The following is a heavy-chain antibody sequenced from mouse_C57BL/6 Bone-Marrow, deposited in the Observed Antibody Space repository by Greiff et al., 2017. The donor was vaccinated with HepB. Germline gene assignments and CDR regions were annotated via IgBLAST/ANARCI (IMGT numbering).Heavy chain of an antibody. CDR1: GYAFSSSW. D-gene: IGHD1-1*01. Sequence: VQLQQSGPELVKPGASVKISCKASGYAFSSSWMNWVKQRPGKGLEWIGRIYPGDGDTNYNGKFKGKATLTADKSSSTAYMQLSSLTSEDSAVYFCARRGLLTGYFDVGGTGTTVTVSS. CDR2: IYPGDGDT. J-gene: IGHJ1*03. CDR3: ARRGLLTGYFDV. V-gene: IGHV1-82*01.